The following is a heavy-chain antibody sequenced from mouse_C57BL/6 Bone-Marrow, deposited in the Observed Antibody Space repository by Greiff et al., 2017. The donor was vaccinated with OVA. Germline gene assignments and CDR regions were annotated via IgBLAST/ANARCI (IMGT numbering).Heavy chain of an antibody. V-gene: IGHV10-1*01. D-gene: IGHD2-4*01. CDR2: IRSKSNNYAT. CDR1: GFSFNTYA. J-gene: IGHJ3*01. CDR3: VRGDYDGWFAY. Sequence: EVKVVESGGGLVQPTGSLKLSCAASGFSFNTYAMNWVRQAPGKGLEWVARIRSKSNNYATYYADSVKDRFTISRDDSESMLYLQMNNLKTEDTAMYYCVRGDYDGWFAYWGQGTLVTVSA.